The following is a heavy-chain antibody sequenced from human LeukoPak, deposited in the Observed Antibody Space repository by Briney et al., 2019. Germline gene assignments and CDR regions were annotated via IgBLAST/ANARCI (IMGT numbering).Heavy chain of an antibody. Sequence: SETLSLTCAVYGGSFSGYYWSWIRQPPGKGLEWIGEINHSGSTNYNPSLKSRVTISVDTSKNQFSLKLSSVTAADTAVYYCARDTYSGSAFHMDVWGKGTTVTVSS. CDR2: INHSGST. V-gene: IGHV4-34*01. CDR3: ARDTYSGSAFHMDV. CDR1: GGSFSGYY. D-gene: IGHD1-26*01. J-gene: IGHJ6*03.